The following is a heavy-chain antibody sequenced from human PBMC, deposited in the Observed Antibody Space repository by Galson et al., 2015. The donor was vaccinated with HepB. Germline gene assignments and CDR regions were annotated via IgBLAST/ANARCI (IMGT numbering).Heavy chain of an antibody. J-gene: IGHJ4*02. Sequence: SLRLSCAASGFTFSTSWMTWVRQAPGKGLEWVAYIQQDGTEKYYVDSMRGRFTISRDSAKNLVYLQVNNLRVEDTAIYYCARGLWDYWGQGTLVTVSS. V-gene: IGHV3-7*01. D-gene: IGHD2-21*01. CDR1: GFTFSTSW. CDR2: IQQDGTEK. CDR3: ARGLWDY.